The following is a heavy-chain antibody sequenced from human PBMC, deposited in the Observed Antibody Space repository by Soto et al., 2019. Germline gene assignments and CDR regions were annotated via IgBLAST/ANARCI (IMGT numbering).Heavy chain of an antibody. CDR1: GGSFGNSA. V-gene: IGHV1-69*13. CDR2: FIPVYRTL. J-gene: IGHJ4*02. Sequence: SVKVSCKASGGSFGNSAINWVRQTPGQGLEWLGGFIPVYRTLNYAQKFQGRVTITANESTGTAYMTLSSLASDDTAVYYCATGVIWIGYFTVDSWGQGTRVTVSS. CDR3: ATGVIWIGYFTVDS. D-gene: IGHD3-3*01.